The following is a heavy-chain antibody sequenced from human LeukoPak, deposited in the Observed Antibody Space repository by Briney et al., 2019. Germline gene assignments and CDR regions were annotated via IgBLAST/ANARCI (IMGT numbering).Heavy chain of an antibody. D-gene: IGHD6-19*01. Sequence: GGSLGLSCAASGFTFSSYAMSWVRQAPGKGLEWVSAISGSGGSTYYADSVKGRFTISRDNSKNTLYLQMNSLRAEDTAVYYCAKELGSGWTNYYYYGMDVWGQGTTVTVSS. CDR3: AKELGSGWTNYYYYGMDV. V-gene: IGHV3-23*01. CDR1: GFTFSSYA. J-gene: IGHJ6*02. CDR2: ISGSGGST.